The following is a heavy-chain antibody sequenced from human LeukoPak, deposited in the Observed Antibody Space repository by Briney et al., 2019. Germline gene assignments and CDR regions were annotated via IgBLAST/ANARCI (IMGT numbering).Heavy chain of an antibody. V-gene: IGHV1-18*01. CDR1: GYTFTSYG. Sequence: ASVKVSCKASGYTFTSYGISWVRQAPGQGLEWMGWISAYNGNTNYAQKLQGRVTMTTDTSTSTAYMELSSLRSEDTAVYYCATTYYYGSGSFRGLGTHHAFDIWGQGTMVTVSS. D-gene: IGHD3-10*01. J-gene: IGHJ3*02. CDR3: ATTYYYGSGSFRGLGTHHAFDI. CDR2: ISAYNGNT.